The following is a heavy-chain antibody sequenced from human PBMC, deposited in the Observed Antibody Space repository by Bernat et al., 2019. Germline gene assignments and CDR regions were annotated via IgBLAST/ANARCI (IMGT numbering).Heavy chain of an antibody. V-gene: IGHV3-33*01. CDR1: GITFSSYG. CDR3: ARGTWYSSSWYPSS. CDR2: IGFDGSNK. D-gene: IGHD6-13*01. J-gene: IGHJ5*02. Sequence: QVQLVESGGGVVQPGRSLRLSCAASGITFSSYGMHWVRQAPGKGLEGVAVIGFDGSNKYYSYCVKGRFTISRDNSKNTLYLQMNSLRAEDTAVYYCARGTWYSSSWYPSSWGQGTLVTVSS.